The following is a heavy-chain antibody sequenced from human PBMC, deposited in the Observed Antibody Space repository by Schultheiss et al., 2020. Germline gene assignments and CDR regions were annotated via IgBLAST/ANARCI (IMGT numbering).Heavy chain of an antibody. V-gene: IGHV4-59*08. CDR1: GDSIRSYY. Sequence: SQTLSLTCNISGDSIRSYYWNWIRQPPGKGLEWIGYIYYSGSTNYNPSLKSRVTISVDTSKNQFSLKLSSVTAADTAVYYCARLSGYGETIDYWGQGTLVTVSS. J-gene: IGHJ4*02. CDR3: ARLSGYGETIDY. D-gene: IGHD5-12*01. CDR2: IYYSGST.